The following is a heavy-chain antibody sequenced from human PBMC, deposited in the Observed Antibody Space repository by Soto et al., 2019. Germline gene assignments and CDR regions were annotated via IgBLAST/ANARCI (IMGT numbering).Heavy chain of an antibody. CDR2: ISGSGGST. CDR1: GSNFKSYS. J-gene: IGHJ4*02. D-gene: IGHD2-2*01. V-gene: IGHV3-23*01. CDR3: ARDRFCSSTSCYAGYH. Sequence: GGSLRLSCAASGSNFKSYSIRWVRPAPGKGLGWVSSISGSGGSTSYADSAKGRFTISRDNSQNALYLQMNSLRAEDTAVYYCARDRFCSSTSCYAGYHRAQGTPVTVSS.